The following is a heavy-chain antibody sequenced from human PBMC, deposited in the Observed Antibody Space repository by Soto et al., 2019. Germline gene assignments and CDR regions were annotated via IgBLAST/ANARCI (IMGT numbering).Heavy chain of an antibody. D-gene: IGHD5-12*01. CDR3: AKALKRWLQPCDY. CDR1: GFSFSIYW. J-gene: IGHJ4*02. V-gene: IGHV3-74*01. CDR2: IITSGGST. Sequence: GGSLRLSCAASGFSFSIYWMHWVRQAPGKGLVWVSGIITSGGSTNYADSVKGRFTISRDNSKNTLYLQMNSLRAEDTAVYYCAKALKRWLQPCDYWGQGTLVTVSS.